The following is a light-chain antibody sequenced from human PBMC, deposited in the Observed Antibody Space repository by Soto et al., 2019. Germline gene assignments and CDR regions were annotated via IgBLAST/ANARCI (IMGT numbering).Light chain of an antibody. V-gene: IGLV4-69*01. J-gene: IGLJ2*01. CDR2: LNSDGSH. CDR3: QTWGSGIRVV. Sequence: QPVLTQSPSASASLGASVKLTCTLSSGHSSYAIAWHQQQPEKGPRYLMKLNSDGSHSKGDGIPDRFSDSSSGAERYLTISSLQSEDEADYYCQTWGSGIRVVFGGGTKLTVL. CDR1: SGHSSYA.